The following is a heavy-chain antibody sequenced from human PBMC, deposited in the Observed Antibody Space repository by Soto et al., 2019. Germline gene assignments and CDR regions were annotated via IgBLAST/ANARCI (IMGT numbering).Heavy chain of an antibody. CDR1: GFTFSSYA. V-gene: IGHV3-23*01. Sequence: PVGSLKLSCAASGFTFSSYAMSWVRQAPGKGLEWIAVISSYDSTHYAYSVTGRFTISRDSSENTVFLQMNSLRAEDTAIYYCATGPQRNSIYFYWGQGTMVTVSS. CDR2: ISSYDST. J-gene: IGHJ4*02. CDR3: ATGPQRNSIYFY. D-gene: IGHD1-7*01.